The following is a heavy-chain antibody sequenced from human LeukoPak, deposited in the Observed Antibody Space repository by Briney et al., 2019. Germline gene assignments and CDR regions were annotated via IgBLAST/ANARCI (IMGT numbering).Heavy chain of an antibody. J-gene: IGHJ5*02. CDR3: AREKFLGRLTRVLDT. CDR1: GVSLTDYY. D-gene: IGHD3-3*01. Sequence: SETLSLTCAVSGVSLTDYYWSWIRQSPGKGLEWIGEVSPDGYSKYNPSLKSRLSMSVDRSENQLSLRLSSVTAADTAVYYCAREKFLGRLTRVLDTWGQGTLVTVSS. CDR2: VSPDGYS. V-gene: IGHV4-34*01.